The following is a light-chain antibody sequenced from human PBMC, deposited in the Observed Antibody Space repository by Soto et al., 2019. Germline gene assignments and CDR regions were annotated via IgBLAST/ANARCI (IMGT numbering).Light chain of an antibody. Sequence: DVVMTQSPLSLPVTLGQPASISCRSSQSVVYSDGIAYLTWCQQRPGQSPRRLIYRVSNRDSGVPDRFSGSGSGTDFTLKISRVEAEDVGVYYCMQGTHWPPTFGRGTKVEIK. V-gene: IGKV2-30*01. CDR1: QSVVYSDGIAY. J-gene: IGKJ1*01. CDR2: RVS. CDR3: MQGTHWPPT.